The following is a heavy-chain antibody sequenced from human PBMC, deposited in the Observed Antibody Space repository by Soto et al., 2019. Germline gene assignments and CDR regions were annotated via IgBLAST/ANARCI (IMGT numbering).Heavy chain of an antibody. J-gene: IGHJ4*02. CDR2: IYWDDDK. CDR3: AHIVVAGLGYYFDY. CDR1: GFSLSSTRLA. V-gene: IGHV2-5*02. D-gene: IGHD6-19*01. Sequence: QITLKESGPTLVKPTQTLTLTCTFSGFSLSSTRLAVGWIRQPPGNALEWLALIYWDDDKRYSPFLKSRLTNTKDTSKNQGVLTMSKMDPVDTARYYCAHIVVAGLGYYFDYWGQGTLVTVSS.